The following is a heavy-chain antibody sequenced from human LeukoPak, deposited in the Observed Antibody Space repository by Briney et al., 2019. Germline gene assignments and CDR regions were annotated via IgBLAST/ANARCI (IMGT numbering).Heavy chain of an antibody. CDR3: ARVPFDSGWPFDY. CDR1: GFTFSSYS. Sequence: GGSLRLSCAASGFTFSSYSMNWVRQAPGKGLEWVSYISSSSSTIYYADSVKGRFTISRDNAKNSLYLQMNSLRAEDTAVYYCARVPFDSGWPFDYWGQGTLVTVSS. J-gene: IGHJ4*02. V-gene: IGHV3-48*04. D-gene: IGHD6-19*01. CDR2: ISSSSSTI.